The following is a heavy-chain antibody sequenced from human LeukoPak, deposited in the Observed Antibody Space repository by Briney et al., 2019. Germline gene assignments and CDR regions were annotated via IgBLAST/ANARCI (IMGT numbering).Heavy chain of an antibody. CDR3: AREDPLGVFDY. V-gene: IGHV3-53*01. J-gene: IGHJ4*02. CDR2: IYSGGST. Sequence: GGSLRLSCAASGFTFSSYWMNWVRQAPGKGLEWVSVIYSGGSTYYADSVKGRFTISRDNSKNTLYLQMNSLRAEDTAVYYCAREDPLGVFDYWGQGTLVTVSS. D-gene: IGHD3-16*01. CDR1: GFTFSSYW.